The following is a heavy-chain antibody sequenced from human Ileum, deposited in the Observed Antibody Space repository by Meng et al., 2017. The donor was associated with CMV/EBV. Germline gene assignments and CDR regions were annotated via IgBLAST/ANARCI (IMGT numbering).Heavy chain of an antibody. Sequence: GESLKISCAASGFTFSSYSMNWVRQAPGKGLEWVSSISSSSSYIYYADSVKGRFTISRDNAKNSLYLQMNSLRAEDTAVYYCARDSYYYYYCMDVWGQGTTVTVSS. J-gene: IGHJ6*02. CDR1: GFTFSSYS. CDR3: ARDSYYYYYCMDV. V-gene: IGHV3-21*01. CDR2: ISSSSSYI.